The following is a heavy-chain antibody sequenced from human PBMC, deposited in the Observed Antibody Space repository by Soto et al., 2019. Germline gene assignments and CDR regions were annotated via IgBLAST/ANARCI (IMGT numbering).Heavy chain of an antibody. D-gene: IGHD5-12*01. V-gene: IGHV3-7*05. CDR2: INKDGSNI. CDR1: GFTFSDYW. Sequence: GGSLRLSCAASGFTFSDYWMSWVRQAPGKGLEWVANINKDGSNIYHVDSVKGRFAISRDNAKNSLHLQMNSLRVEDTAIYYCAREDGWDLYDYWGQGTLVTVSS. J-gene: IGHJ4*02. CDR3: AREDGWDLYDY.